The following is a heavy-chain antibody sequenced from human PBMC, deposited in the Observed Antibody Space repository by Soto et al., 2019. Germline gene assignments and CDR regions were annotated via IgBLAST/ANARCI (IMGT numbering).Heavy chain of an antibody. J-gene: IGHJ6*02. CDR1: EGTFSSYA. V-gene: IGHV1-69*01. CDR3: ARDRAALPKLKYGMDV. D-gene: IGHD6-13*01. CDR2: IIPIFGTA. Sequence: QVQLVQSGAEVKKPGSSVKFSGKASEGTFSSYAISGGRQAPEQGLEWRGGIIPIFGTANYAQKFQGRVTITADESTSTAYMELSSLRSEDTAVYYCARDRAALPKLKYGMDVWGQGTTVTVSS.